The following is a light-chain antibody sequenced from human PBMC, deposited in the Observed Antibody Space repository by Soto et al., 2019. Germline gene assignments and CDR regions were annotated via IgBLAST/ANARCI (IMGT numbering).Light chain of an antibody. Sequence: QSALTQPASVSGSPGQSITISCTGSSSDVGGYNYVSWYQQHPGKAPKLMIYDVSNRPSGVSNRFSGSKSGNTASLTISGLKAEDEADYYCSSYTRSSTSVFGGGTKLTVL. CDR1: SSDVGGYNY. CDR2: DVS. V-gene: IGLV2-14*01. J-gene: IGLJ2*01. CDR3: SSYTRSSTSV.